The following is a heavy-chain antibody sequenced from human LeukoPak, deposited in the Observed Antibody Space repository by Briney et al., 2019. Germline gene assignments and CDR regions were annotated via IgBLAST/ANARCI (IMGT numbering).Heavy chain of an antibody. D-gene: IGHD3-10*01. CDR2: IYYSGST. V-gene: IGHV4-59*08. CDR3: ARLSSGSYYTFFDY. J-gene: IGHJ4*02. Sequence: SETLSLTCTVSGRSLSSYYWSWIRQPPGKGLEWIGYIYYSGSTNYNPSLKSRVTISVATSKNQFSLKLSSVPAADTAVYYCARLSSGSYYTFFDYWGQGTLVTVSS. CDR1: GRSLSSYY.